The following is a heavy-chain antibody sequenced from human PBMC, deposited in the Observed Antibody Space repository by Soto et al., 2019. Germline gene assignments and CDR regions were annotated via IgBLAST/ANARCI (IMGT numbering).Heavy chain of an antibody. CDR1: GGSISSGGYS. D-gene: IGHD2-15*01. CDR2: IYHSGST. Sequence: QLQLQESGSGLVKPSQTLSLTCAVSGGSISSGGYSWSWIRQPPGKGLEWIGYIYHSGSTYYNPSLKRRVTIAVDRSKNQFSLKLSSVAAADTAVYSCARGQVVAAQHWGQGTLVTVSS. CDR3: ARGQVVAAQH. J-gene: IGHJ4*02. V-gene: IGHV4-30-2*01.